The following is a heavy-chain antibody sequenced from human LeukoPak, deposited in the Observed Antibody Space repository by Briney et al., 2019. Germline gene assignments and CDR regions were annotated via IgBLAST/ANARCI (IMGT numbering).Heavy chain of an antibody. CDR2: IKSKTDGGTT. D-gene: IGHD3-22*01. V-gene: IGHV3-15*01. J-gene: IGHJ4*02. CDR3: TTSFSSGYYIN. Sequence: GGSLRLSCAASGFTFINAWMSWARQPPGKGLDWVGLIKSKTDGGTTDYPAPVKGRFTISRDDSKNTLYLQMNSLKTKDTAVYYCTTSFSSGYYINWGQGTPVTVSS. CDR1: GFTFINAW.